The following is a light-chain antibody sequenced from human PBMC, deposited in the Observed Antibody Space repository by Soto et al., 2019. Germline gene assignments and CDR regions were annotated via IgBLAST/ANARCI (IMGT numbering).Light chain of an antibody. Sequence: QSALTQPASVSGSPGQSITISCTGTSSDIGGYDYVSWYQQYPGNVPKLMIYDVTNPASGVPSRFSASKSGDTASLTISGLQAEDEADYYCSSYTSTSTLVVFGGGTKLTVL. CDR2: DVT. J-gene: IGLJ2*01. V-gene: IGLV2-14*01. CDR1: SSDIGGYDY. CDR3: SSYTSTSTLVV.